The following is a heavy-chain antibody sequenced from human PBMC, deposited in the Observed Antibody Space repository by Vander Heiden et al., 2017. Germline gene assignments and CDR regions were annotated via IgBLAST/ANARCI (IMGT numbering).Heavy chain of an antibody. Sequence: QVQLVESGGGLVKPGGSLRLPCAAPGFSFSDYYMSWIRQTPGKGLEWLSYISSSRTTIDYADSVKGRFTISRDNAQNSLFLQMNSLSPEDTAVYYCARMYSSSWSYFDYWGQGTLVTVSS. J-gene: IGHJ4*02. CDR3: ARMYSSSWSYFDY. D-gene: IGHD6-13*01. V-gene: IGHV3-11*01. CDR1: GFSFSDYY. CDR2: ISSSRTTI.